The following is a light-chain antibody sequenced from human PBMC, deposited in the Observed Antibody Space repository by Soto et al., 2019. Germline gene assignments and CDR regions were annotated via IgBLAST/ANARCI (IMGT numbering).Light chain of an antibody. V-gene: IGKV3-20*01. Sequence: EIVLTQSPGTLSLSPGERATLSCRASQSINSSLAWYPHKCGQAPIRLIYGVPVRSIGITGRSGGSGSWTDFTLTISRLEPEDFAEYFCQQYGGSPYTFGQGTKVEIK. CDR1: QSINSS. J-gene: IGKJ2*01. CDR3: QQYGGSPYT. CDR2: GVP.